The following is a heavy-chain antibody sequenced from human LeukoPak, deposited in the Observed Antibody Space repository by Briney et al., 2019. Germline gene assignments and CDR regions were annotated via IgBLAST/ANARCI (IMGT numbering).Heavy chain of an antibody. D-gene: IGHD2-15*01. V-gene: IGHV1-2*02. CDR3: ARDPSYCSGGSCLPYYYYYMDV. CDR2: INPNSGGT. J-gene: IGHJ6*03. CDR1: GYTFTSYY. Sequence: ASVKVSCKASGYTFTSYYMHWVRQAPGQGLEWMGWINPNSGGTNYAQKFQGRVTMTRDTSISTAYTELSRLRSDDTAVYYCARDPSYCSGGSCLPYYYYYMDVWGKGTTVTISS.